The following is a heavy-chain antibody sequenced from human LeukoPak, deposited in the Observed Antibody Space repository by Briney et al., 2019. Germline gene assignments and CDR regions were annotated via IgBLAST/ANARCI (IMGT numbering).Heavy chain of an antibody. J-gene: IGHJ4*02. CDR2: INHSGST. D-gene: IGHD5-12*01. V-gene: IGHV4-34*01. CDR3: ARVSPLVATILFDY. Sequence: PSETLSLTCAVYSGSFSGYYWSWIRQPPGKGLEWIGEINHSGSTNYNPSLKSRVTISVDTSKNQFSLKLSSVTAADTAVYYCARVSPLVATILFDYWGQGTLVTVSS. CDR1: SGSFSGYY.